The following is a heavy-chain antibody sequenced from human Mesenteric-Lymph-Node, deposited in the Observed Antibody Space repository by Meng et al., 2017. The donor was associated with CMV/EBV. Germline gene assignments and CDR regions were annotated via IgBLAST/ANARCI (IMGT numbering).Heavy chain of an antibody. V-gene: IGHV4-39*07. CDR1: GGSISGAKHY. J-gene: IGHJ5*02. Sequence: SETLSLTCTVSGGSISGAKHYWAWIRQPPGKGLEWIASMHYSGSAYYNPSLKSRVTISVDTSKNQFSLRLSSVTAADTAVYYCARDRYGDYVHWFDPWGQGTLVTVSS. D-gene: IGHD4-17*01. CDR2: MHYSGSA. CDR3: ARDRYGDYVHWFDP.